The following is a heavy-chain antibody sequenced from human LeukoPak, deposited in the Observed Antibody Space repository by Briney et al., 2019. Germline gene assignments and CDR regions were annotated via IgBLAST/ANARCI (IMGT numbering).Heavy chain of an antibody. CDR3: ATDTGHGYFES. J-gene: IGHJ4*02. Sequence: PGGSLRLSCAASGFIFNNYWMSWLRQAPGKGLEWVANIRQEGTKKNYVDSVEGRFTTSRDNAQNSVYLQMSSLRAEDTAVYYCATDTGHGYFESWGQGTLVTVSS. V-gene: IGHV3-7*01. D-gene: IGHD4-17*01. CDR1: GFIFNNYW. CDR2: IRQEGTKK.